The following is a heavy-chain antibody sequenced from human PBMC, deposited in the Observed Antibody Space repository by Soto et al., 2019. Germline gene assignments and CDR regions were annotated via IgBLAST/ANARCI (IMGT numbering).Heavy chain of an antibody. CDR2: ISWDSGNI. J-gene: IGHJ4*02. CDR3: AKGSCSDSSFYSGFFAY. V-gene: IGHV3-9*01. CDR1: GFTFHDYA. D-gene: IGHD2-15*01. Sequence: EVQLVESGGGLVQPGRSLRLSCTASGFTFHDYAIHWVRQVPGKGLEWVSGISWDSGNIGYADSVQGRFTISRDNANNSLYLQMNSLRPEDTACYDCAKGSCSDSSFYSGFFAYWGQGTLVTVSS.